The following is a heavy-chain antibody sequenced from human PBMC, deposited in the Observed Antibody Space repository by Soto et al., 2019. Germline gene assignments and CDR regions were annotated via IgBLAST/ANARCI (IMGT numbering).Heavy chain of an antibody. V-gene: IGHV3-48*03. CDR3: ARDALYDYGESFDY. D-gene: IGHD4-17*01. CDR2: ISSSGSTI. J-gene: IGHJ4*02. Sequence: GWSLRLSCAASGFTVSSYEMNLVRQAPWKGLEWVSYISSSGSTIYYADSVKGRFTISRDNAKNSLYLQMNSLRAEDTAVYYCARDALYDYGESFDYWGQGSLVTVSS. CDR1: GFTVSSYE.